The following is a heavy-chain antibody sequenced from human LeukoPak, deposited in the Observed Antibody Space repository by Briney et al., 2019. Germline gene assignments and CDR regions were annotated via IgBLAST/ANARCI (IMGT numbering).Heavy chain of an antibody. CDR3: ARHIVQGGTVFDV. Sequence: LETLSLTCTVSGGSLSPNLWSRIRESPGKGLEWIGYVQYSGIARYNPSLESPATTSVDTSKNQVSLKLISVTAADTAVYYCARHIVQGGTVFDVWGQGTLVTVSS. CDR2: VQYSGIA. CDR1: GGSLSPNL. J-gene: IGHJ4*02. V-gene: IGHV4-59*08. D-gene: IGHD2/OR15-2a*01.